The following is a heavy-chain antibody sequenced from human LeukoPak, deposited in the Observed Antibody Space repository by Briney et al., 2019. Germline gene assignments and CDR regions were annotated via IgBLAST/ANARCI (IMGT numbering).Heavy chain of an antibody. CDR2: ISYDGSNK. CDR1: GFTFSSYA. V-gene: IGHV3-30-3*01. Sequence: PGGSLRLSCAASGFTFSSYAMHWVRQAPGKGLEWVAVISYDGSNKYYADSVKGRFTISRDNSKNSLYLQMNSLRAEDTAVYYCARLAYCGGDCYYYGMDVWGQGTTVTVSS. CDR3: ARLAYCGGDCYYYGMDV. J-gene: IGHJ6*02. D-gene: IGHD2-21*01.